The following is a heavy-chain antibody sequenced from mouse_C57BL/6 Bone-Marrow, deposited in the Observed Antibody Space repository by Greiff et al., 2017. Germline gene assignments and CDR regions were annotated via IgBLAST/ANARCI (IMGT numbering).Heavy chain of an antibody. CDR2: IDPSDSYT. CDR3: APLLWLRRGFAY. V-gene: IGHV1-59*01. D-gene: IGHD2-2*01. J-gene: IGHJ3*01. Sequence: VQLQQPGAELVRPGTSVKLSCKASGYTFTSYWMHWVKQRPGQGLEWIGVIDPSDSYTNYNQKFKGKATLTVDTSSSTAYMQLSSLTSEDSAVYYCAPLLWLRRGFAYWGQGTLVTVSA. CDR1: GYTFTSYW.